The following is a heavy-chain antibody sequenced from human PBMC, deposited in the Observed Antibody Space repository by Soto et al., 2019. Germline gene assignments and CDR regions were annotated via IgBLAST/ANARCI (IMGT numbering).Heavy chain of an antibody. CDR1: GFTFDQYT. CDR3: AKEMITFGDFNYYYMDV. J-gene: IGHJ6*03. V-gene: IGHV3-9*01. D-gene: IGHD3-16*01. Sequence: EVQLVESGGGLVQPGRSLRLACAASGFTFDQYTMRWVRQAPGKGLEWVSSITWHSGTIGYADYVKGRFTISRDNAKNSLYLQMNSLRGEDTALYYCAKEMITFGDFNYYYMDVWGNGTTVTVSS. CDR2: ITWHSGTI.